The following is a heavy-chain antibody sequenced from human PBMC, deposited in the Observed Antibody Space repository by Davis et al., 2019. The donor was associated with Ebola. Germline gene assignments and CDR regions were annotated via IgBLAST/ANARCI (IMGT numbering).Heavy chain of an antibody. Sequence: GGSLRLSCAASGFTFSSYGMHWVRQAPGKGLEWVAVIWYDGSNKYYADSVKGRFTISRDNSKNTLYLQMNSLRAEDTAVYYCARNGVGATLFDYWGQRTLVTVSS. J-gene: IGHJ4*02. CDR2: IWYDGSNK. CDR1: GFTFSSYG. D-gene: IGHD1-26*01. CDR3: ARNGVGATLFDY. V-gene: IGHV3-33*01.